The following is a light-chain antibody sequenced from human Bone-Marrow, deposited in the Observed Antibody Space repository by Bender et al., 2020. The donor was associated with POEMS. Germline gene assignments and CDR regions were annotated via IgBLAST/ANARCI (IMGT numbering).Light chain of an antibody. CDR3: SSYAGSNGFGWV. CDR1: GSNIGGYP. V-gene: IGLV1-44*01. J-gene: IGLJ3*02. Sequence: QSVLTQPPSVSGTPGQRVTISCSGSGSNIGGYPVNWYQQLPGTAPRLLIYTNNERPSGVPDRFSGSKSGNTASLTVFGLQVADEAAYYCSSYAGSNGFGWVFGGGTKLTVL. CDR2: TNN.